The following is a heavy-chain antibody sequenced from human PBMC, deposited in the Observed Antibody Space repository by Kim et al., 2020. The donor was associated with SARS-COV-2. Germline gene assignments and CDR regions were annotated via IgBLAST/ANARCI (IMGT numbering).Heavy chain of an antibody. CDR2: IYTSGST. D-gene: IGHD2-21*02. J-gene: IGHJ3*02. CDR3: ARFAYCGGDCYVSPFDM. V-gene: IGHV4-4*07. CDR1: GGSISSYY. Sequence: SETLSLTCTVSGGSISSYYWSWIRQPAGKGLEWIGRIYTSGSTNSNPSLKSRVTISVDRSKNHFSLKLSSVTAADTAVYYCARFAYCGGDCYVSPFDMWGQGTMVTVSS.